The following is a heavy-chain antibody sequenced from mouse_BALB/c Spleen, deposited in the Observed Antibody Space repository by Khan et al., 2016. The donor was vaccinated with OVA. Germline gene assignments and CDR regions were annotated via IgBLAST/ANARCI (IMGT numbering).Heavy chain of an antibody. CDR1: GYSITTDYA. D-gene: IGHD1-1*01. Sequence: VQLKESGPGLVKPSQSLSLTCTVTGYSITTDYAWNWIRQFPGNKLEWMGFISYSGNTKYNPSLKSRISLTRDTSKNQFFLQLKSVTTEDTARYYCARVYGGDFDYWGQGTTLTVSS. CDR2: ISYSGNT. CDR3: ARVYGGDFDY. V-gene: IGHV3-2*02. J-gene: IGHJ2*01.